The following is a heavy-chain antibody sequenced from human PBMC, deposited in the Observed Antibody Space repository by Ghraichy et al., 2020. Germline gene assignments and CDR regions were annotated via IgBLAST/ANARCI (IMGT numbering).Heavy chain of an antibody. V-gene: IGHV1-2*02. D-gene: IGHD3-22*01. CDR3: ARDLLSNYDSSGYPLYFYYYGMDV. CDR2: INPDSGGT. CDR1: GYTFTAYH. Sequence: ASVKVSCKASGYTFTAYHIHWVRQAPGQGLEWMGRINPDSGGTKYAQKFQDRVTMTRDTSTRTSYMELSRVRFDDTAVYYCARDLLSNYDSSGYPLYFYYYGMDVWGQGTTVTVSS. J-gene: IGHJ6*02.